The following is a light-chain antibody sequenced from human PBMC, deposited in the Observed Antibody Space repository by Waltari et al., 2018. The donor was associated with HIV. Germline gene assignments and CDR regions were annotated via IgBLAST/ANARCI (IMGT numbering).Light chain of an antibody. CDR1: SSDVGGYNY. CDR2: EVS. J-gene: IGLJ2*01. CDR3: SSYTSSSTLGV. Sequence: QSALTQPASVSGSPGPSLTISCTGTSSDVGGYNYVSWYQQHPGKAPKLMIHEVSNRPSGVSNRSSGSKSGNTASLTISVLQAEDEADYYCSSYTSSSTLGVFGGGTKLTVL. V-gene: IGLV2-14*01.